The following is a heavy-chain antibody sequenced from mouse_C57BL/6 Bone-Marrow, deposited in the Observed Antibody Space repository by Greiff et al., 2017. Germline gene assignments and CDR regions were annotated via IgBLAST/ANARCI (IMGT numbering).Heavy chain of an antibody. CDR1: GYTFTSYW. CDR2: IYPGSGST. CDR3: ARERALRPYYFDY. J-gene: IGHJ2*01. Sequence: VQLQQSGAELVKPGASVKMSCKASGYTFTSYWITWVKQRPGQGLEWIGDIYPGSGSTNYNEKFKSKATLTVDTSSSTYYMQLSSLTSEDSAVYYCARERALRPYYFDYWGQGTTLTVSS. D-gene: IGHD1-2*01. V-gene: IGHV1-55*01.